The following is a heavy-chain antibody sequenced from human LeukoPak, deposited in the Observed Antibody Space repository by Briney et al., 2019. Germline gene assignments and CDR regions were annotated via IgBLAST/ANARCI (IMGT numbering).Heavy chain of an antibody. CDR1: GFTFSSYS. J-gene: IGHJ4*02. CDR3: ARVSSGYDQTTDFDY. Sequence: GGSLRLSCAASGFTFSSYSMDWVRQAPGRGLEWVSCISSSSSNIYYADSVKGRFTISRDNAKNSLYLQTNSLRAEDTAVYYCARVSSGYDQTTDFDYWGQGTLVTVSS. D-gene: IGHD5-12*01. V-gene: IGHV3-21*01. CDR2: ISSSSSNI.